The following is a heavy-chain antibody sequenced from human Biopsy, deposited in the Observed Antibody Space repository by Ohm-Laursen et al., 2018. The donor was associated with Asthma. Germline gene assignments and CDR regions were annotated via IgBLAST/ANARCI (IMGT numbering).Heavy chain of an antibody. CDR1: GGPVSSGSYY. V-gene: IGHV4-61*01. D-gene: IGHD2-15*01. CDR3: ARVPTTLRYFDL. CDR2: ISYSGST. J-gene: IGHJ2*01. Sequence: PSETLSLTCTVSGGPVSSGSYYWSWIRQPPGKGLAWVSYISYSGSTDYNPSLKSRLTISMDTSKNQFSLKLSSVTAADTAVYYCARVPTTLRYFDLWGRGTLVTVSS.